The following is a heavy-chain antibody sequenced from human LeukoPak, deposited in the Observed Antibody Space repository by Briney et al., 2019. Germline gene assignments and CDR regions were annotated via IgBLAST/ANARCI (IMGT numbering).Heavy chain of an antibody. CDR2: IYTSGST. V-gene: IGHV4-4*07. J-gene: IGHJ4*02. CDR1: GGSISSYY. D-gene: IGHD3-3*01. CDR3: ARGYKYYDCWSGYYIPTNDFDY. Sequence: SETLSLTCTVSGGSISSYYWSWIRQPAGKGLEWIGRIYTSGSTNYNPSLKSRVTMSVDTSKNQFSLKLSSVTAADTAVYYCARGYKYYDCWSGYYIPTNDFDYWGQGTLVTVSS.